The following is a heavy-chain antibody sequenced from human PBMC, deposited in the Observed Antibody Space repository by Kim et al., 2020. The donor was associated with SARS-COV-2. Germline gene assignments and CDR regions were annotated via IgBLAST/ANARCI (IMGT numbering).Heavy chain of an antibody. J-gene: IGHJ4*02. CDR3: ARDLLYSRSLYY. D-gene: IGHD3-22*01. V-gene: IGHV3-66*01. Sequence: YYSDSVKSRFTISRDSSKNTLYLQMNSLRAEDTAVYYCARDLLYSRSLYYWGQKTLVTVSS.